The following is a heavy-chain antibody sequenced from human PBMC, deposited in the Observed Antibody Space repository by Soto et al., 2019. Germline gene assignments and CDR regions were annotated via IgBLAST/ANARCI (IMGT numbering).Heavy chain of an antibody. CDR2: ISSSGSTI. D-gene: IGHD6-19*01. V-gene: IGHV3-11*01. J-gene: IGHJ5*02. Sequence: VQLVESGGGLVKPGGSLRLSCAASGFTFSDYYMSWIRQAPGKGLEWVSYISSSGSTIYYADSVKGRFTISRDNAKSSLYLQMNRLSAEATAVYYCGRVEGGWQWLVHRGWFDPWCQGTLVTVSS. CDR1: GFTFSDYY. CDR3: GRVEGGWQWLVHRGWFDP.